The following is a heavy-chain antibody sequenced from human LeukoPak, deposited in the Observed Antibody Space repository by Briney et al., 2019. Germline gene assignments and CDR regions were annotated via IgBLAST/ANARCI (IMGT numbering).Heavy chain of an antibody. J-gene: IGHJ3*02. CDR3: ARVGDYYDTRGFSSDAFDI. V-gene: IGHV3-72*01. CDR1: RFTFSDHY. Sequence: GGSLRLSCAASRFTFSDHYMDWVRQAPGKGLEWVARIRTRAKGYTTQYAPSVRDRFSISRDDSTNSVYLQMNSLKAEDTAVYFCARVGDYYDTRGFSSDAFDIWGLGTMVTVAS. D-gene: IGHD3-22*01. CDR2: IRTRAKGYTT.